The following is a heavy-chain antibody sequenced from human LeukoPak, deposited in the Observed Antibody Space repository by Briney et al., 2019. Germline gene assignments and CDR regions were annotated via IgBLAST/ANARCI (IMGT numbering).Heavy chain of an antibody. CDR3: ARVRRIVVVRFDAFDI. Sequence: SETLSLTCAVYGGSFSGYYWSWIRQPPGKGLEWIGEINHGGSTNYNPSLKSRVTISVDTSKNQFSLKLSSVTAADTAVYYCARVRRIVVVRFDAFDIWGQGTMVTVSS. CDR2: INHGGST. CDR1: GGSFSGYY. J-gene: IGHJ3*02. D-gene: IGHD2-21*01. V-gene: IGHV4-34*01.